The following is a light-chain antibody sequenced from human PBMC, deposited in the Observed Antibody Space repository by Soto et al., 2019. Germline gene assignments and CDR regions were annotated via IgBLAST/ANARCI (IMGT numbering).Light chain of an antibody. CDR3: SSYAGSNNFV. CDR2: EVS. CDR1: SSDVGGYNY. J-gene: IGLJ1*01. Sequence: QSALTQPPSASGSPGQSVTISCSGTSSDVGGYNYVSGHQQHPGKAPKLMIYEVSTRPSGVPDRFSGSKSGNTASLIVSGLQAEDEADYYCSSYAGSNNFVFGTGTKLTVL. V-gene: IGLV2-8*01.